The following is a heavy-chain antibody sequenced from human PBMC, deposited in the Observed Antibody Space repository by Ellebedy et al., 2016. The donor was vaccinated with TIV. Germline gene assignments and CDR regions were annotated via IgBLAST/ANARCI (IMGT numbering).Heavy chain of an antibody. CDR3: AKDGRRGQLWSSMDV. D-gene: IGHD5-18*01. V-gene: IGHV3-21*04. J-gene: IGHJ6*03. CDR1: GFTFSSYS. Sequence: GGSLRLXCAASGFTFSSYSMNWVRQAPGKGLEWVSSISSSSSYIYYADSVKGRFTISRDNAKNSLYLQMNSLRAEDTALYYCAKDGRRGQLWSSMDVWGKGTTVTVSS. CDR2: ISSSSSYI.